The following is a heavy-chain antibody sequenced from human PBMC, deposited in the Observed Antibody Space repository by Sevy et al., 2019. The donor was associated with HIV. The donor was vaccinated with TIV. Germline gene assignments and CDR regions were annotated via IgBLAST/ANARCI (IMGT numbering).Heavy chain of an antibody. D-gene: IGHD3-22*01. CDR3: ARLNVYYYDDDGYYTTGNAFDI. J-gene: IGHJ3*02. Sequence: GGSLRLSCAASGFSVSDTYMSWVRQAPGKGLEWVSVIYSGDKTYHADSVKGRFTISRDSSKNTIYGQLNSRRTENTAVYYCARLNVYYYDDDGYYTTGNAFDIWGQGTMVTVSS. V-gene: IGHV3-53*01. CDR2: IYSGDKT. CDR1: GFSVSDTY.